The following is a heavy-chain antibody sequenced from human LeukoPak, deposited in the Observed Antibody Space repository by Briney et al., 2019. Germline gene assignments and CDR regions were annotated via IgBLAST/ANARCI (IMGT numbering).Heavy chain of an antibody. CDR1: GYLFTGYY. V-gene: IGHV1-2*02. D-gene: IGHD3-10*01. J-gene: IGHJ4*02. CDR2: IKSNGGGT. CDR3: VRDITMLRGVPY. Sequence: ASVKVSCKASGYLFTGYYIHWVRQAPGQGLEWMGSIKSNGGGTTFAQSFQGRVTMTRDTSISTAFMELNSLRFDDTAVYYCVRDITMLRGVPYWGQGTLVTVSS.